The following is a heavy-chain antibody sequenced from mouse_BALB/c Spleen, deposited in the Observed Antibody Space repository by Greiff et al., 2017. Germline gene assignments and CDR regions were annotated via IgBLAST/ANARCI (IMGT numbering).Heavy chain of an antibody. CDR1: GFSLTSYG. J-gene: IGHJ4*01. Sequence: QVHVKQSGPGLVQPSQSLSITCTVSGFSLTSYGVHWVRQSPGKGLEWLGVIWSGGSTDYNAAFISRLSISKDNSKSQVFFKMNSLQADDTAIYYCARRARALGRDAMDYWGQGTSVTVSS. V-gene: IGHV2-4-1*01. CDR2: IWSGGST. D-gene: IGHD3-1*01. CDR3: ARRARALGRDAMDY.